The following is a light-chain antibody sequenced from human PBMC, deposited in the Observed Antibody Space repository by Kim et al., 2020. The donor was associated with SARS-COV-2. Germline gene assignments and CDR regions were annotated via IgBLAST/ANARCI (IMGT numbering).Light chain of an antibody. CDR2: YDT. Sequence: SYELTQPPSESVAPGETARISCEGDDIGTKFVHWYRQRPGQAPLLVTYYDTHRPAGIPARFSGSNSRNTANLTIREVEADDEGDYFCQVWDGPSDHAVFGGGPQLTVL. J-gene: IGLJ2*01. CDR1: DIGTKF. V-gene: IGLV3-21*04. CDR3: QVWDGPSDHAV.